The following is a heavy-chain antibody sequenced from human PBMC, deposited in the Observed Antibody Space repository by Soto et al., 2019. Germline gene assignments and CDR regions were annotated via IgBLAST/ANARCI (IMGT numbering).Heavy chain of an antibody. CDR2: IKGDGSEK. D-gene: IGHD6-19*01. CDR1: GFTLSSYW. V-gene: IGHV3-7*05. CDR3: ARCVGAVAGSN. J-gene: IGHJ1*01. Sequence: EVQLVESGGGLVQPGGSLRLSCVASGFTLSSYWMSWVRQAPGKGPEWVANIKGDGSEKYYAVSVKGRFTISRDNAKNSLLLEMNSLRAEDTALYYCARCVGAVAGSNLGQGTLVTVSS.